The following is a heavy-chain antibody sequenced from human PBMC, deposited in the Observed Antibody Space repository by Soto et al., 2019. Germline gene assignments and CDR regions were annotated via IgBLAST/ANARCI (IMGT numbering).Heavy chain of an antibody. CDR1: GFTFSSYS. D-gene: IGHD3-9*01. Sequence: GGSLRLSCAASGFTFSSYSMNWVRQAPGKGLEWVSSISSSSSYIYYADSVKGRFTISRDNAKNSLYLQMNSLRAEDTAVYYCARALNYDILTGYQLVDYWGQGTLVTVSS. CDR3: ARALNYDILTGYQLVDY. CDR2: ISSSSSYI. V-gene: IGHV3-21*01. J-gene: IGHJ4*02.